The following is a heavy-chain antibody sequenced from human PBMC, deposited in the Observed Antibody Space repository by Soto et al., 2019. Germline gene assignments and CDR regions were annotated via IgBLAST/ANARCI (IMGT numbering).Heavy chain of an antibody. V-gene: IGHV1-69*06. J-gene: IGHJ4*02. CDR1: GGTFSSYA. Sequence: SVKVSCKASGGTFSSYAISWVRQAPGQGLEWMGGIIPIFGTANYAQKFQGRVTITADKSTSTAYMELSSLRSEDTAVYYCATRGYYDSSGYYPLNYWGQGTLVTVSS. CDR2: IIPIFGTA. CDR3: ATRGYYDSSGYYPLNY. D-gene: IGHD3-22*01.